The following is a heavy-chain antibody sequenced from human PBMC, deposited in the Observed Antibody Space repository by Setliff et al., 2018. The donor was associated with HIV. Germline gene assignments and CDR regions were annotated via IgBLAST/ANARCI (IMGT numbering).Heavy chain of an antibody. CDR3: TKDHLSGWARDC. V-gene: IGHV3-7*01. CDR1: GFTFSTYW. J-gene: IGHJ4*02. CDR2: IKQDGSEE. Sequence: GGSLRLSCAAAGFTFSTYWMIWVRQAPGKGLEWVAKIKQDGSEEYYVDSVKGRFTISRDNAKNSVYLQMNSLRVEDTAMYYCTKDHLSGWARDCWGQGTLVTVSS. D-gene: IGHD6-19*01.